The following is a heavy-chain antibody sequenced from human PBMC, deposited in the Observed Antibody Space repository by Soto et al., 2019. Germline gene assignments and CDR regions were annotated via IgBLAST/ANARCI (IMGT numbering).Heavy chain of an antibody. CDR1: GGSISSGGYY. J-gene: IGHJ4*02. V-gene: IGHV4-31*03. CDR3: ARGLYCSGGSCYPGRYDY. Sequence: SETLSLTCTVSGGSISSGGYYWSWIRQHPGKGLEWIGYIYYSGSTYYNPSLKSRVTISVDTSKNQFSLKLSSVTAADTAVYYCARGLYCSGGSCYPGRYDYWGQGTLVTVSS. CDR2: IYYSGST. D-gene: IGHD2-15*01.